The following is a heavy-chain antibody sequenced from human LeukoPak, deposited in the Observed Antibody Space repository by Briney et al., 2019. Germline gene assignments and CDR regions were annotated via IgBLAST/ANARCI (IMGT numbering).Heavy chain of an antibody. CDR3: AHSLMHFWCGYYLGNWFDP. V-gene: IGHV2-5*01. D-gene: IGHD3-3*02. CDR1: GFSLSTSGVG. Sequence: SGPTLVKPTQTLTLTCTFSGFSLSTSGVGVGWIRQPPGKALEWLALIYWNDDKRYSPSMKSRLTITKDTSKNRVVLTMTNMDPVDTATYYCAHSLMHFWCGYYLGNWFDPWGQGTLVTVSS. CDR2: IYWNDDK. J-gene: IGHJ5*02.